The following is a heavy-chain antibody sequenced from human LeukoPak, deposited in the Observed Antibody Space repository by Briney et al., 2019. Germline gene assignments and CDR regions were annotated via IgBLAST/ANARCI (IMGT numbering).Heavy chain of an antibody. J-gene: IGHJ6*02. V-gene: IGHV3-30*18. CDR3: AKDLSPNTGYSSGWYLYYGMDV. CDR2: ISYDGSNK. CDR1: GFTFSSYG. D-gene: IGHD6-19*01. Sequence: GGSLRLSCAASGFTFSSYGMHWVRQAPGKGLEWVAVISYDGSNKYYADSVKGRFTISRDNSKNTLYLQMNSLRAEDTALYYCAKDLSPNTGYSSGWYLYYGMDVWGQGTTVTVSS.